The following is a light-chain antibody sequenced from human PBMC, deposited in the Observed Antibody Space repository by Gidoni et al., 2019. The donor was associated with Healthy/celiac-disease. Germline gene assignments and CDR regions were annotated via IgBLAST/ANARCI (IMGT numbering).Light chain of an antibody. CDR2: AAS. CDR3: QKYNSAPWT. J-gene: IGKJ1*01. CDR1: QGISNY. Sequence: DIQMTQSPSSLSASVGDRVTITCRASQGISNYLAWYQQKPGKVPKLLIYAASTLQSGVPSRFSGSGSGTDFTLTISSLQPEDVATYYFQKYNSAPWTFXQXTKVEIK. V-gene: IGKV1-27*01.